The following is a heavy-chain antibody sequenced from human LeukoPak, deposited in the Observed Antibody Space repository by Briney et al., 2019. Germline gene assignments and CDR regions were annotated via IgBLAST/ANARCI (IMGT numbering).Heavy chain of an antibody. J-gene: IGHJ6*03. CDR2: INHSGST. CDR1: GGSFSGYY. Sequence: SETLSLTCAVYGGSFSGYYWSWIRQPPGKGLEWIGEINHSGSTNYNPSLKSRVTISVDTSKNQFSLNLSSVTAADTAFYYCASQGHHGKIVGTTLSYFYMDVWGKGTTVTVSS. CDR3: ASQGHHGKIVGTTLSYFYMDV. D-gene: IGHD1-26*01. V-gene: IGHV4-34*01.